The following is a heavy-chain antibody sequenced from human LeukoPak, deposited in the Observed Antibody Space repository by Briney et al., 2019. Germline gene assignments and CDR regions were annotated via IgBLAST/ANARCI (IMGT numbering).Heavy chain of an antibody. CDR2: ITHNGNTK. Sequence: GGSLRLSCAASAFTFSNHGMHWVRQAPGEGLEWVASITHNGNTKYYADSVKGRFTISRENSRSTLYLQMNSLKAEDTAIYYCAKVGRAVSGNNAFDIWGQGTMVTVS. CDR1: AFTFSNHG. V-gene: IGHV3-30*18. J-gene: IGHJ3*02. CDR3: AKVGRAVSGNNAFDI. D-gene: IGHD6-19*01.